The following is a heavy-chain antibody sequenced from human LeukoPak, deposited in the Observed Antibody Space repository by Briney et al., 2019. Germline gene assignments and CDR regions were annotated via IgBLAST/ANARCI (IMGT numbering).Heavy chain of an antibody. CDR2: IYYSGST. V-gene: IGHV4-59*08. D-gene: IGHD6-13*01. CDR3: ARHRYSSSWLYYFDY. J-gene: IGHJ4*02. Sequence: SETLSLTCTVSGGSINTYFWSWIRQPPGKGLEWIGYIYYSGSTNYNPSLRSRVTISVDTSKNQFSLKLSSVTAADTAVYYCARHRYSSSWLYYFDYWGQGTLVTVSS. CDR1: GGSINTYF.